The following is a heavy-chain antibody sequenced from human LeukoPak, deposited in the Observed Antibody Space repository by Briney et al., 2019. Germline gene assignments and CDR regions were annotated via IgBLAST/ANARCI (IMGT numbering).Heavy chain of an antibody. D-gene: IGHD2-2*02. V-gene: IGHV4-31*03. CDR2: IYYSGST. J-gene: IGHJ4*02. CDR3: ARRRRYCSSTSCYMGLDY. Sequence: SETLSLTCTVSGGSISSGGYYWSWIRQHPGTGLEWIGYIYYSGSTYYNPSLKSRVTISVDTSKNQFSLKLSSVTAADTAVYYCARRRRYCSSTSCYMGLDYWGQGTLVTVSS. CDR1: GGSISSGGYY.